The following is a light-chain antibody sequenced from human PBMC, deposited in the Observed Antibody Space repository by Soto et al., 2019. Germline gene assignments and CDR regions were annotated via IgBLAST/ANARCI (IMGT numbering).Light chain of an antibody. J-gene: IGKJ1*01. CDR3: QQYGASPET. CDR1: QSVSSAY. V-gene: IGKV3-20*01. CDR2: NVS. Sequence: ESVLPPSPGTLSLSPGEIYTLSCRASQSVSSAYLAWYQQKPGQAPRLLIYNVSRRATGIPDRFSGSGSGTDFTLTVSRLEPEDFAVYYCQQYGASPETFGQGTKVDI.